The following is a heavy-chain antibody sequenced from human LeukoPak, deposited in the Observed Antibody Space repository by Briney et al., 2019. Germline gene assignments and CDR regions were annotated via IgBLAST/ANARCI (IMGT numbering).Heavy chain of an antibody. CDR1: GGSFSGYY. D-gene: IGHD3-10*01. CDR3: ALNYGSGYYFDY. J-gene: IGHJ4*02. Sequence: SETLSLTCAVYGGSFSGYYWSWIRQPPGKGLEWIGEINHSGSTNYNPSLKSRVTISVDTSKNQFSLKPSSVTAADTAVYYCALNYGSGYYFDYWGQGTLVTVSS. V-gene: IGHV4-34*01. CDR2: INHSGST.